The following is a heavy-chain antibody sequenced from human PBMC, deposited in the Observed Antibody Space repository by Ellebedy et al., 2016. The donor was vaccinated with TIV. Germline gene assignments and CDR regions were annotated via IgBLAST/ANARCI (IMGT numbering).Heavy chain of an antibody. CDR1: GGTFSNYA. CDR2: IIPIFGTA. CDR3: ARDIAAAVSVAGTRYFDL. Sequence: SVKVSCXASGGTFSNYAISWVRQAPGQGLEWMGGIIPIFGTANYAQKFQGRVTITADESTSTAYMELSSLRSEDTAVYYCARDIAAAVSVAGTRYFDLWGRGTLVTVSS. V-gene: IGHV1-69*13. D-gene: IGHD6-19*01. J-gene: IGHJ2*01.